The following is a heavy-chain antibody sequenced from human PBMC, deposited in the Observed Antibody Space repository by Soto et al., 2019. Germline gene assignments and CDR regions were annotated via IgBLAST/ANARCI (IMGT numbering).Heavy chain of an antibody. CDR1: GYTFTSYG. CDR2: ISAYNGNT. Sequence: GASVKVSCKASGYTFTSYGISWVRQAPGQGLEWMGWISAYNGNTNYAQKLQGRVTMTTDTSTSIAYMELRSLRSDDTAVYYCARDWYYDILTGYFSHDAFDIWGQGTMVTVSS. V-gene: IGHV1-18*01. J-gene: IGHJ3*02. CDR3: ARDWYYDILTGYFSHDAFDI. D-gene: IGHD3-9*01.